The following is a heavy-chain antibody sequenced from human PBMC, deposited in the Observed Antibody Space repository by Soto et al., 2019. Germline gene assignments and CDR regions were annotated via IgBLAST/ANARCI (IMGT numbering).Heavy chain of an antibody. Sequence: PSETLSLTCAVSGGSISSGGSSWSWIRQPPGKGLEWIGYIYHSGSTYYNPSLKSRVTISVDRSKNQFSLKLSSVTAADTAVYYCARGRGGLLLRFLEWSNRSYDAFDIWGQGTMVTVSS. CDR3: ARGRGGLLLRFLEWSNRSYDAFDI. V-gene: IGHV4-30-2*01. CDR2: IYHSGST. D-gene: IGHD3-3*01. J-gene: IGHJ3*02. CDR1: GGSISSGGSS.